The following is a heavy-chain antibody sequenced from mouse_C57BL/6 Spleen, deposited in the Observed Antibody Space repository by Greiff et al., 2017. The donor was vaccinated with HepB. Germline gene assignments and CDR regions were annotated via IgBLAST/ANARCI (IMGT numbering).Heavy chain of an antibody. CDR3: ARSSGITTVVANDYAMDY. CDR2: IDPSDSYT. J-gene: IGHJ4*01. D-gene: IGHD1-1*01. CDR1: GYTFTSYW. V-gene: IGHV1-59*01. Sequence: VQLQQPGAELVRPGTSVKLSCKASGYTFTSYWMHWVKQRPGQGLEWIGVIDPSDSYTNYNQKFKGKATLTVDTSSSTAYMQLSSLTSEDSAVYYCARSSGITTVVANDYAMDYWGQGTSVTVSS.